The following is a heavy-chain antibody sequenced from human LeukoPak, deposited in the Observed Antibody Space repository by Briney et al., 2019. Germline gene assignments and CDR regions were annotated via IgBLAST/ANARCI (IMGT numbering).Heavy chain of an antibody. D-gene: IGHD4-17*01. CDR2: IYYSGST. CDR1: GGSISSSSYY. CDR3: ARDVGGDYGDYYYYGMDV. V-gene: IGHV4-39*07. J-gene: IGHJ6*02. Sequence: SETLSLTCTVSGGSISSSSYYWGWIRQPPGKGLEWIGSIYYSGSTNYNPSLKSRVTISVDTSKNQFSLKLSSVTAADTAVYYCARDVGGDYGDYYYYGMDVWGQGTTVTVSS.